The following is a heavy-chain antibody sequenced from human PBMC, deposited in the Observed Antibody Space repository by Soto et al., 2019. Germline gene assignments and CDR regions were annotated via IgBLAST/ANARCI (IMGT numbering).Heavy chain of an antibody. V-gene: IGHV4-34*01. CDR3: ARGKAVLLWFGELYAFDI. J-gene: IGHJ3*02. CDR2: INRSGST. CDR1: GGSFSGYY. Sequence: PETLSLTCAVYGGSFSGYYWSWIRQPPGKGLEWIGEINRSGSTNYNPSLKSRVTISVDTSKNQFSLKLSSVTAADTAVYYCARGKAVLLWFGELYAFDIWGQGTMVT. D-gene: IGHD3-10*01.